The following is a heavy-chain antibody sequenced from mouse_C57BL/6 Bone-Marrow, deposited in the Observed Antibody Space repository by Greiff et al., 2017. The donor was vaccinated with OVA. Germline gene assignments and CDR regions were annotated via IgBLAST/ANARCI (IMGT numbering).Heavy chain of an antibody. V-gene: IGHV1-61*01. Sequence: VKLQQPGAELVRPGSSVKLSCKASGYTFTSYWMDWVKQRPGQGLEWIGNIYPSDSETHYNQKFKDKATLTVDKSSSTAYMQLSSLTSEDSAVYYCARRYYGSPFDYWGQGTTLTVSS. D-gene: IGHD1-1*01. CDR1: GYTFTSYW. CDR2: IYPSDSET. CDR3: ARRYYGSPFDY. J-gene: IGHJ2*01.